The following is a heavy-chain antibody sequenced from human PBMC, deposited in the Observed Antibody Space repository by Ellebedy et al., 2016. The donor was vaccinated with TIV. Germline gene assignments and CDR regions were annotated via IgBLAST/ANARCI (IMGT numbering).Heavy chain of an antibody. J-gene: IGHJ4*02. V-gene: IGHV3-43*01. CDR2: ISWDGGST. CDR1: GFTFSSYG. D-gene: IGHD2-2*01. Sequence: GGSLRLSXAASGFTFSSYGMHWVRQAPGKGLEWVSLISWDGGSTYYADSVKGRFTISRDNSKNSLYLQMNSLKTEDTGVFYCVRVCSTFSLDYWGQGTLVTVSS. CDR3: VRVCSTFSLDY.